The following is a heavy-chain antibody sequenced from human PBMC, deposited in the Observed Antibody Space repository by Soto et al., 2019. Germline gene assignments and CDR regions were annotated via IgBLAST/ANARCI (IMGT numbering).Heavy chain of an antibody. V-gene: IGHV4-31*03. D-gene: IGHD3-22*01. CDR2: IYYSGST. CDR1: GGSISSGGYY. Sequence: SETLSLTCTVSGGSISSGGYYWSWIRQHPGKGLEWIGYIYYSGSTYYNPSLKSRVTISVDTSKNQFSLKPSSVTAADTAVYYCARQLDSSGPYYFDYWGQGTLVTVSS. J-gene: IGHJ4*02. CDR3: ARQLDSSGPYYFDY.